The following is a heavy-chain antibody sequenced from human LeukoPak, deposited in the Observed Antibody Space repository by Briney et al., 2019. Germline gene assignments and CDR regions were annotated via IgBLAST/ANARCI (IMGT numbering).Heavy chain of an antibody. J-gene: IGHJ6*02. V-gene: IGHV4-61*01. Sequence: SETLSLTCTVSGGSVNSGSYFWSWIRQPPGKGLEWVGYIQNSARTNYNPSLESRVTISVDSSKDQFSLRLSSVTAADTAVYYCATDYSNFYGMDVWGQGTTVTVSS. CDR1: GGSVNSGSYF. CDR3: ATDYSNFYGMDV. CDR2: IQNSART. D-gene: IGHD4-11*01.